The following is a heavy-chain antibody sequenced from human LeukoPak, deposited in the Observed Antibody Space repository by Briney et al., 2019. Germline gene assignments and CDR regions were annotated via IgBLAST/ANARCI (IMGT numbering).Heavy chain of an antibody. J-gene: IGHJ5*02. V-gene: IGHV1-18*01. CDR3: ARITYDFWSGYYMPDDP. CDR2: INIYNGNT. CDR1: GYTFTSYG. D-gene: IGHD3-3*01. Sequence: ASVKVSCKASGYTFTSYGISWVRQAPGQGLEWMGWINIYNGNTDYAQKLRGRVTMTTDTSTSTAYLELRGLRSDDTAVYYCARITYDFWSGYYMPDDPWGQGTLVTVSS.